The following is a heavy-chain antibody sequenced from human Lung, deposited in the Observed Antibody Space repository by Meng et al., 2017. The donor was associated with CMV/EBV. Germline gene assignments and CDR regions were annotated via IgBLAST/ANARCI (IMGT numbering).Heavy chain of an antibody. D-gene: IGHD3-3*01. CDR2: INSDGSST. J-gene: IGHJ4*02. V-gene: IGHV3-74*01. CDR3: ARDLYDFWSGGSY. CDR1: GFTFSSYW. Sequence: GESLKISCAASGFTFSSYWMHWVRQAPGKGLVWVSRINSDGSSTSYADSVKGRFTISRDNAKNSLYLQMNSLRAEDTAVYYCARDLYDFWSGGSYWGQGTLVXVSS.